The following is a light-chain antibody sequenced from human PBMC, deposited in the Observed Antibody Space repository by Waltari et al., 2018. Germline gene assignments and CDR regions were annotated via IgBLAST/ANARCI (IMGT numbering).Light chain of an antibody. Sequence: DIQMTQSPSSLSASVGDRVTITCRAIQSISSYLNWYQQKPGKAPKLLIYAASSLQSGVPSRFSGSGSGTDFTLTISSLQPEDFATYYCQQSYSTLSYTFGQGTKLEIK. CDR3: QQSYSTLSYT. J-gene: IGKJ2*01. V-gene: IGKV1-39*01. CDR1: QSISSY. CDR2: AAS.